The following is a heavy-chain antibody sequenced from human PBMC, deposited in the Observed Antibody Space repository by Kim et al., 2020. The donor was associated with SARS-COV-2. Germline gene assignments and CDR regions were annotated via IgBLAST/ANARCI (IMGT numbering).Heavy chain of an antibody. CDR1: GFTFSSYA. CDR3: VKGHSRDYGSGSYYRRIDY. CDR2: ISSNGGST. V-gene: IGHV3-64D*06. D-gene: IGHD3-10*01. Sequence: GGSLRLSCSASGFTFSSYAMHWVRQAPGKGLEYVSAISSNGGSTYYADSVKGRFTISRDNSKNTLYLQMSSLRAEDTAVYYCVKGHSRDYGSGSYYRRIDYWGQGTLVTVSS. J-gene: IGHJ4*02.